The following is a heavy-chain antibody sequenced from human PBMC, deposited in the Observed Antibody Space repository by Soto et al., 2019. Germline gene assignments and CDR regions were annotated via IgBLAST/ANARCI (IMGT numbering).Heavy chain of an antibody. Sequence: LRLSCAASGFTFSSYSMNWVRQAPGKGLEWVSSISSSSSYIYYADSVKGRFTISRGNAKNSLYLQMNSLRAEDTAVYYCARDPGIAADYWYFDLWGRGTLVTSPQ. V-gene: IGHV3-21*01. CDR3: ARDPGIAADYWYFDL. D-gene: IGHD6-13*01. J-gene: IGHJ2*01. CDR2: ISSSSSYI. CDR1: GFTFSSYS.